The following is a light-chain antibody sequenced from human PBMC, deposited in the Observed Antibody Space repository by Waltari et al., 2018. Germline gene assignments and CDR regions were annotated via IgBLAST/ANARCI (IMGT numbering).Light chain of an antibody. J-gene: IGKJ3*01. Sequence: DIVMTQSPDSLAVSLGERATINCKSSQSVLYSSNNKKYLAWYQQKAGQPPKVLIYWASTRESGVPDRFSGSGSGTDFTLTISSLQAEDVALYYCQQYYNTPFTFGPGTKVDIK. CDR3: QQYYNTPFT. CDR1: QSVLYSSNNKKY. CDR2: WAS. V-gene: IGKV4-1*01.